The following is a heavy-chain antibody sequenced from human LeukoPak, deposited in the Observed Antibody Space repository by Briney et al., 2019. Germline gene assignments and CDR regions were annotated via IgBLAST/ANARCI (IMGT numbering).Heavy chain of an antibody. CDR3: ARESGAARFDY. CDR2: IYYSGST. D-gene: IGHD2-15*01. CDR1: GGSISSYY. V-gene: IGHV4-59*01. J-gene: IGHJ4*02. Sequence: SETLSLTCTVSGGSISSYYWSWIRQPPGKGLEWIGYIYYSGSTNYNPSLKSRVTISVDTSKNQFSLKLSSVTAADTAVYYCARESGAARFDYWGQGTLVTVSS.